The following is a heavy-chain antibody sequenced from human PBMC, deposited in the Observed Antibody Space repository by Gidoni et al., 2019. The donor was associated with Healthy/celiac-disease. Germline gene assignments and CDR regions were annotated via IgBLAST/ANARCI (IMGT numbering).Heavy chain of an antibody. CDR2: IYYSGST. D-gene: IGHD6-6*01. J-gene: IGHJ6*02. V-gene: IGHV4-39*01. Sequence: QLQLQESGPGLVKPSETLSLTCTVSGGSISSSSYYWGWIRQPPGKGLEWIGSIYYSGSTYYNPSLKSRVTISVDTSKNQFSLKLSSVTAADTAVYYCARHVGSSSAYYYYGMDVWGQGTTVTVSS. CDR3: ARHVGSSSAYYYYGMDV. CDR1: GGSISSSSYY.